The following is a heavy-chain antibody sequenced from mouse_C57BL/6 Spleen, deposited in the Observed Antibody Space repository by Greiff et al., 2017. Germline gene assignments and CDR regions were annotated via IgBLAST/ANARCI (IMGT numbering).Heavy chain of an antibody. V-gene: IGHV1-85*01. CDR1: GYTFTSYD. D-gene: IGHD1-1*01. Sequence: QVQLQQSGPELVKPGASVKLSCKASGYTFTSYDINWVKQRPGQGLEWIGWIYPRDGSTKYNEKFKGKATLTVDTSSSTAYMELHSLTSEDSAVYFCARPITTVVGYFDYWGQGTTLTGSS. CDR2: IYPRDGST. CDR3: ARPITTVVGYFDY. J-gene: IGHJ2*01.